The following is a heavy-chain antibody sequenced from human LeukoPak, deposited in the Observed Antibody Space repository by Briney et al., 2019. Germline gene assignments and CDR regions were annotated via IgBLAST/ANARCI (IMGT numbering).Heavy chain of an antibody. Sequence: EASVKVSCKASGYTFTSYGISWVRPAPGQGLEWMGWISAYNGNTNYAQELQGRVTMTTDTSTSTAYMELRSLRSDDTAVYYCARDPAYYYGSGSYLTFDYWGQGTLVTVSS. J-gene: IGHJ4*02. CDR3: ARDPAYYYGSGSYLTFDY. CDR2: ISAYNGNT. D-gene: IGHD3-10*01. CDR1: GYTFTSYG. V-gene: IGHV1-18*01.